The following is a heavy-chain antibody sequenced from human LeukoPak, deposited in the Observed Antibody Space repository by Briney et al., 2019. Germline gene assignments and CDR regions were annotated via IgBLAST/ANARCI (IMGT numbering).Heavy chain of an antibody. V-gene: IGHV1-69*13. CDR2: IIPIFGTA. D-gene: IGHD6-13*01. CDR3: ATSGIAAAGTGFPDYYYYMDV. CDR1: GGTFSSYA. J-gene: IGHJ6*03. Sequence: SVTVSCKASGGTFSSYAISWVRQPPGQGLEWMGGIIPIFGTANYAQKFQGRVTITADESTSTAYMELSSLRSEGTAVYYCATSGIAAAGTGFPDYYYYMDVWGKGTTVTISS.